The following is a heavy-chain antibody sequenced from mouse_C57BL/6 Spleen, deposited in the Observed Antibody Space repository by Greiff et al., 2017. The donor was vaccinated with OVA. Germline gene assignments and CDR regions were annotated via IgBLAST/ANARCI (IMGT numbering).Heavy chain of an antibody. D-gene: IGHD1-1*01. CDR2: IYPGSGST. Sequence: QVQLQQPGAELVKPGASVKMSCKASGYTFTSYWITWVKQRPGQGLEWIGDIYPGSGSTNYNEKFKSKATLTVDTSSSTAYMQLSSLTSEDSAVYYGARCEICYGSSPYFDYWGQGTTLTVSS. V-gene: IGHV1-55*01. CDR1: GYTFTSYW. J-gene: IGHJ2*01. CDR3: ARCEICYGSSPYFDY.